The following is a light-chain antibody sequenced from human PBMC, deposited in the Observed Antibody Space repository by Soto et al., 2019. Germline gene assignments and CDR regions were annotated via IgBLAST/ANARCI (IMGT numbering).Light chain of an antibody. J-gene: IGKJ5*01. Sequence: EIVMTQSPATLSVSPGERATLSCRASQSVSSNLAWYQQKAGQAPRILIYGVSTRATGIPARFSGSGSGTEFTLTISSLESEDFAVYYCQQYNNWPITFGQGTRLEIK. CDR3: QQYNNWPIT. V-gene: IGKV3-15*01. CDR1: QSVSSN. CDR2: GVS.